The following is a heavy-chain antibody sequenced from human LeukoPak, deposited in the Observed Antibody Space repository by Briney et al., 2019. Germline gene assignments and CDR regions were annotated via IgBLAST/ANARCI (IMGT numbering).Heavy chain of an antibody. CDR2: IYYSGST. V-gene: IGHV4-39*07. J-gene: IGHJ4*02. D-gene: IGHD6-13*01. CDR1: GGSISSSSYY. CDR3: ARGPAGYDYGDY. Sequence: SETLSLTCTVSGGSISSSSYYWGWLRQPPGKGLEWIASIYYSGSTYYNPSLRSRVTISVDTSKNQFSLKLSSVTAADTAVYYCARGPAGYDYGDYWGQGTLVTVSS.